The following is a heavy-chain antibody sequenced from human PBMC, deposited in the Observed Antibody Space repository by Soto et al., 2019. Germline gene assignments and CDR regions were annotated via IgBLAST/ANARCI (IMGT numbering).Heavy chain of an antibody. Sequence: GSLRLSCSASGFTFIGYYMHWIRQAPLKVLECVSRINSDGSSTSYADSVKGRFTISRDNAKNTLYLQMNSLRAEDTAVYYCARASGYCSGGSGGRDYYYGMDVWGQGTTVTVSS. J-gene: IGHJ6*02. D-gene: IGHD2-15*01. CDR2: INSDGSST. CDR1: GFTFIGYY. V-gene: IGHV3-74*01. CDR3: ARASGYCSGGSGGRDYYYGMDV.